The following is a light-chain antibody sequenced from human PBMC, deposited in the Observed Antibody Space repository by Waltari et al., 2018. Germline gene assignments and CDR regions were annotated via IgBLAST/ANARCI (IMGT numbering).Light chain of an antibody. CDR3: QVWDSRTYV. CDR2: SDS. J-gene: IGLJ1*01. V-gene: IGLV3-9*01. CDR1: NIGSKN. Sequence: SYELTQPLSVSVALGQTVKMTCEGNNIGSKNVYWYQQKPGQAPVLVIYSDSDRPSGIPERFSGSNSVNTATLTISRAQVVDEADYYCQVWDSRTYVFGTGTKVTVL.